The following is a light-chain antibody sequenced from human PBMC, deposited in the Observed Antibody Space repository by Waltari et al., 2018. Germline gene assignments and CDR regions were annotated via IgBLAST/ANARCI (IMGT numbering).Light chain of an antibody. Sequence: SALTQPASVSGSPGQSITISCNGPSRDVGGFAFVPWYQQHPGKAPKLIIYEVSNRPSGFSHRFFGSKSGSTASLTISGLQAEDEADYYCSSYTSGSIVVFGTGTKVTVL. CDR1: SRDVGGFAF. CDR2: EVS. J-gene: IGLJ1*01. CDR3: SSYTSGSIVV. V-gene: IGLV2-14*01.